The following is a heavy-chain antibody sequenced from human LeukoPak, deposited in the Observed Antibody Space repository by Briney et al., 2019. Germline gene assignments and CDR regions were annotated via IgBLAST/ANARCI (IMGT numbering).Heavy chain of an antibody. CDR1: GYTFTSYG. D-gene: IGHD3-10*01. V-gene: IGHV1-18*01. J-gene: IGHJ4*02. CDR2: TSAYRGNT. Sequence: GAAVKVTFKASGYTFTSYGITWVGQAPAQGLDWMGCTSAYRGNTKYAQKVQGRVTMTTDISASPAYMEVRSLRSDDTAVYYCARAYYYGSGSYITPYYFDYWGQGTLVTVSS. CDR3: ARAYYYGSGSYITPYYFDY.